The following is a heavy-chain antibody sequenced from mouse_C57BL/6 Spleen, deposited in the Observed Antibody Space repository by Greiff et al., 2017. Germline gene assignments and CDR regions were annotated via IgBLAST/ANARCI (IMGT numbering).Heavy chain of an antibody. V-gene: IGHV1-80*01. J-gene: IGHJ2*01. CDR2: IYPGDGDT. CDR1: GYAFSSYW. Sequence: QVQLQQSGAELVKPGASVKISCKASGYAFSSYWMNWVKQRPGKGLEWIGQIYPGDGDTNYNGKFKGKATLTADKSSSTAYMQLSSLTSEDSAVYFCARSRRYGNWHYFDYWGQGTTLTVSS. D-gene: IGHD2-10*02. CDR3: ARSRRYGNWHYFDY.